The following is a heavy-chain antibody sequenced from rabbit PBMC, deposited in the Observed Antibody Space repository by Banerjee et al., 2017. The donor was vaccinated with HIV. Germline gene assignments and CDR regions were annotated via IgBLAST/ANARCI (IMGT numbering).Heavy chain of an antibody. D-gene: IGHD6-1*01. V-gene: IGHV1S40*01. CDR1: GFSFSSSYW. J-gene: IGHJ4*01. CDR2: GSSGRN. CDR3: ARKYANGAGYAYARLNL. Sequence: QSLEESGGDLVRPGASLTLTCTASGFSFSSSYWICWVRQAPGKGLEWIACGSSGRNYYASWAKGRFTISKTSSTTVTLQMTSLTAADTATYFCARKYANGAGYAYARLNLWGPGTLVTVS.